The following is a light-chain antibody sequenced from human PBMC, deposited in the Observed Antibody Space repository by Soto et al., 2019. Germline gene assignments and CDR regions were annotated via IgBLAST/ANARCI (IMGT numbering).Light chain of an antibody. Sequence: EIVMTQSPGNLSLSPGERATLSCRASQSVSSNYLAWYQQKPGQAPRLLIYGASSRATGIPDRFSGSGSGTDFTLTISRLEPEDFAVYYCQAWTFGQGTKVDIK. J-gene: IGKJ1*01. CDR2: GAS. V-gene: IGKV3-20*01. CDR1: QSVSSNY. CDR3: QAWT.